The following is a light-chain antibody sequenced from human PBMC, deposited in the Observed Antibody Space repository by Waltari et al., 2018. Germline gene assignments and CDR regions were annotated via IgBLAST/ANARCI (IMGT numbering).Light chain of an antibody. CDR2: NNN. Sequence: QSVLTQPPSVSGAPGQRVSISCTGSSTNIGAGYYVHWYQQVPGSAPKLLIFNNNNRPSGVPDRFSGSKSGTSASLAITGLQAEDEADYYCQSSDSSLRGSMFGGGTRLTVL. CDR1: STNIGAGYY. CDR3: QSSDSSLRGSM. V-gene: IGLV1-40*01. J-gene: IGLJ3*02.